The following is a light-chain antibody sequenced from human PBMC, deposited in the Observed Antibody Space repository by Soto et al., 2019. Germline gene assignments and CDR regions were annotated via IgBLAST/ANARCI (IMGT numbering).Light chain of an antibody. CDR1: QSISSW. J-gene: IGKJ4*01. CDR3: QQYYTPPLT. Sequence: IQRTQSPSTLSASVGDRVTITCRASQSISSWLAWYQQKPGKAPKLLIYKASSLESGVPSRFSGSGSGTDFTLTISSLQAEDVAVYYCQQYYTPPLTFGGGTKVDIK. V-gene: IGKV1-5*03. CDR2: KAS.